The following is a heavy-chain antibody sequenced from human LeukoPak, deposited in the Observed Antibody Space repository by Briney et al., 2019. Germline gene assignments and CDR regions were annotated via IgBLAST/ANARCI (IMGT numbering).Heavy chain of an antibody. CDR2: IYTSGST. Sequence: PSETLSLTCTVSGGSMSSYDWSWIRQPAGKGLEWIGHIYTSGSTNYNPSLKSRVTISVDKSKNQFSLNLSSVTAADTAVYYCARDGGYSYGYNWFDPWGQGTLVTVSS. CDR1: GGSMSSYD. CDR3: ARDGGYSYGYNWFDP. V-gene: IGHV4-4*07. J-gene: IGHJ5*02. D-gene: IGHD5-18*01.